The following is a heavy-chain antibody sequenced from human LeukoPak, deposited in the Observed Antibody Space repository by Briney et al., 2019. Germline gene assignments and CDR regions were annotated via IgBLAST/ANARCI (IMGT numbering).Heavy chain of an antibody. V-gene: IGHV3-15*01. J-gene: IGHJ4*02. CDR1: GFTFSNAW. CDR2: IRTKSDGGTT. D-gene: IGHD6-19*01. CDR3: TTVQQWLAQALGY. Sequence: GGSLRLSCAASGFTFSNAWMTWVRQAPGKGLEWVAHIRTKSDGGTTDYAAPVKGRFTISRDDSNDTLCLQLNSLKTEDTAVYYCTTVQQWLAQALGYWGRGTLVTVSS.